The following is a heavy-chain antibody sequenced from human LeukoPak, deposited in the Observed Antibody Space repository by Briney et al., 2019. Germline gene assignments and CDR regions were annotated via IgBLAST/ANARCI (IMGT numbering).Heavy chain of an antibody. CDR3: ARSYRNYYPFDY. CDR2: IYYSGST. CDR1: GGSISSYY. D-gene: IGHD4-11*01. Sequence: SETLSLTCTVSGGSISSYYWSWVRQSPGKGLEWIGNIYYSGSTNYNPSLKSRVTTSVDTSKNQFSLKLSSVTAADTAVYYCARSYRNYYPFDYWGQGTLVTVSS. J-gene: IGHJ4*02. V-gene: IGHV4-59*01.